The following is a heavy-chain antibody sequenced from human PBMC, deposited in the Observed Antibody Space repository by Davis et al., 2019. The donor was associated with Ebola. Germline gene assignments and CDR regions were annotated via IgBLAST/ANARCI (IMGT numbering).Heavy chain of an antibody. V-gene: IGHV3-74*01. CDR2: INPDGSFP. Sequence: GESLKISCAASGFTFSNYWMSWVRQAPGKGLVWVSRINPDGSFPDYADSVKSRFSISRDSTSNTLYLQMNGLRAEDTAVYYCARSSYQPDYWGQGTLVTVSS. CDR1: GFTFSNYW. CDR3: ARSSYQPDY. D-gene: IGHD2-2*01. J-gene: IGHJ4*02.